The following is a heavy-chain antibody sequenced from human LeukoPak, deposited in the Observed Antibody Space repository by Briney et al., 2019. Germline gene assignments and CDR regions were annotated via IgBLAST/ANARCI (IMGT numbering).Heavy chain of an antibody. V-gene: IGHV4-59*01. J-gene: IGHJ4*02. CDR1: GGSISSYY. D-gene: IGHD2-15*01. Sequence: PSETLSLTCTVSGGSISSYYWSWIRQPPGKGLEWIGYIYYSGSTNYNPSLKSRVTISVDTSKNQFSLKLSPVTAADTAVYYCAREEDKGTLDYWGQGTLVTVSS. CDR3: AREEDKGTLDY. CDR2: IYYSGST.